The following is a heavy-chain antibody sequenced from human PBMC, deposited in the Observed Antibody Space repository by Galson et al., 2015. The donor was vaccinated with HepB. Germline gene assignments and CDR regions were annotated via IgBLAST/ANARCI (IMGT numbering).Heavy chain of an antibody. J-gene: IGHJ4*02. Sequence: SLRLSCAASGFTFRSYGMSWVRQVPGEGLEWVSGFSGAGDFTHYAGSVKGRFTISRDNSKNTVYLQMNSLRVGDTAIYYCTREARGELDNWGQGTLVTVSA. D-gene: IGHD3-16*01. CDR3: TREARGELDN. CDR2: FSGAGDFT. CDR1: GFTFRSYG. V-gene: IGHV3-23*01.